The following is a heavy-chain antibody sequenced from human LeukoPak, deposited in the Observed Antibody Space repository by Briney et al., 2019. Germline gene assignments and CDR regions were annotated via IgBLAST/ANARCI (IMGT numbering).Heavy chain of an antibody. Sequence: PGGSLRLSCAASGFTVSSNYMSWVRQAPGKGLEWVSVIYSGGSTYYADSVKGRFTISRDNSKNTLYLQMYSLRAEDTAVYYCARAPRLEWLLYFDYWGQGTLVTVSS. D-gene: IGHD3-3*01. J-gene: IGHJ4*02. CDR2: IYSGGST. CDR1: GFTVSSNY. CDR3: ARAPRLEWLLYFDY. V-gene: IGHV3-66*02.